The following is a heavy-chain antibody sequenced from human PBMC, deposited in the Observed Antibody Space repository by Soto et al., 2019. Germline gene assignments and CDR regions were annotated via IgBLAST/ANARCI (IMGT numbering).Heavy chain of an antibody. CDR2: ISSSSSDI. J-gene: IGHJ6*02. CDR1: GFTFRSYT. D-gene: IGHD6-6*01. Sequence: GGSLRLSYAASGFTFRSYTMDWFRQAPWRGLEWVSSISSSSSDIYYADSVKGRFTVSRDNAKNSLYLQMNSLRAEDTAVYYCASLVAAPSSFSSYYYGMDVWGQGTTVTVSS. CDR3: ASLVAAPSSFSSYYYGMDV. V-gene: IGHV3-21*01.